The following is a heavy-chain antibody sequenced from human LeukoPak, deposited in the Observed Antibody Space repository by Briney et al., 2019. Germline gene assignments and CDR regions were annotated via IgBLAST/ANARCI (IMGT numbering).Heavy chain of an antibody. J-gene: IGHJ4*02. CDR3: ARHSSGYDYGAFDY. Sequence: GGSLRLSCAASGFTFSSYAMSWVRQAPGKGLEWVSAISGSGGSTYYADSVKGRFTISRDNAKNSLYLQMNSLRAEDTAVYYCARHSSGYDYGAFDYWGQGTLVTVSS. D-gene: IGHD5-12*01. CDR2: ISGSGGST. V-gene: IGHV3-23*01. CDR1: GFTFSSYA.